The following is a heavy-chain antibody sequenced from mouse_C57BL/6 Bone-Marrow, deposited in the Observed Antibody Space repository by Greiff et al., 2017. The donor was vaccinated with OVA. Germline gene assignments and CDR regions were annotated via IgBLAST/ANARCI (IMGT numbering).Heavy chain of an antibody. CDR3: ASPTPYYGSSPYFDY. CDR1: GYTFTSYW. D-gene: IGHD1-1*01. CDR2: IYPGSGST. J-gene: IGHJ2*01. Sequence: QVQLKQPGAELVKPGASVKMSCKASGYTFTSYWITWVKQRPGQGLEWIGDIYPGSGSTNYNEKFKSKATLTVDTSSSTAYMQLSSLTSEDSAVYYCASPTPYYGSSPYFDYWGQGTTLTVSS. V-gene: IGHV1-55*01.